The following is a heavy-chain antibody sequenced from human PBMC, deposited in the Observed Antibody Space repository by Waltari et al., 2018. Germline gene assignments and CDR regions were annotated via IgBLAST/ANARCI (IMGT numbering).Heavy chain of an antibody. CDR3: ARRGRAVATFDY. V-gene: IGHV4-59*12. CDR1: GDSFSSYW. CDR2: IYGTSGTT. D-gene: IGHD2-15*01. Sequence: QVQLQESGPGLVKPSETLSLTCAVSGDSFSSYWWGWLRQPPGKGLEWIGTIYGTSGTTEYNPSLKSRATISRDTSKNQFSLKLSSVTAADTAVYYCARRGRAVATFDYWGQGVLVTVSS. J-gene: IGHJ4*02.